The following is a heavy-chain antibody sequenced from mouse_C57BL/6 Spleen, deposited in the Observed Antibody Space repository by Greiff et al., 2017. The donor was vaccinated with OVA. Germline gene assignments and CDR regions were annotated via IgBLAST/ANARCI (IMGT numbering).Heavy chain of an antibody. CDR3: ARSDYDYDGPDV. D-gene: IGHD2-4*01. Sequence: VKLMESGAELARPGASVKLSCKASGYTFTSYGISWVKQRTGQGLEWIGEIYPRSGNTYYNEKFKGKATLTADKSSSTAYMELRSLTSEDSAVYFCARSDYDYDGPDVWGTGTTVTVSS. J-gene: IGHJ1*03. CDR1: GYTFTSYG. CDR2: IYPRSGNT. V-gene: IGHV1-81*01.